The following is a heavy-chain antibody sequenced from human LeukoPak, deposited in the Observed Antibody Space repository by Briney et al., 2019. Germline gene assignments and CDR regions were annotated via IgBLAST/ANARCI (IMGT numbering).Heavy chain of an antibody. Sequence: GGSLRLSCAASGFTYSSYGMHRVRHAPARGRECVAIIPYDGSNKYYADSVKGRFTISRDNSKDTLYLQMNSLRTEDTAVYYCAKDRYSTHYWFDPWGRGTLVIVS. CDR1: GFTYSSYG. V-gene: IGHV3-30*18. D-gene: IGHD5-12*01. CDR3: AKDRYSTHYWFDP. CDR2: IPYDGSNK. J-gene: IGHJ5*02.